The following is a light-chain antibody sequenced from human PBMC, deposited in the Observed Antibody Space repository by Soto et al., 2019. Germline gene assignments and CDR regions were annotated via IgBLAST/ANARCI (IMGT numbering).Light chain of an antibody. J-gene: IGKJ2*01. V-gene: IGKV3-15*01. CDR2: AAS. CDR1: QSVSST. Sequence: EIVMTQSPATLSVSPGERATLSCRASQSVSSTFAWYQQKPGQAPRLLIYAASTRATGIPARFSGSGSGKAFTLTISSLQSEDFAVYYCQQYSSSYDTSLYTFGQGTQVEIK. CDR3: QQYSSSYDTSLYT.